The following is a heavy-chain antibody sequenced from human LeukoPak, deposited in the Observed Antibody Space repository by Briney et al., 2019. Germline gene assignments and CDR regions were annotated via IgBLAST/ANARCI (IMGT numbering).Heavy chain of an antibody. Sequence: YAMSWVRXAPGKGLEWVSAISGSGGSTYYADSVKGRFTISRDNSKNTLYLQMNSLRAEDTAVYYCAKPRPVEVVPAAMDVWGQGTTVTVSS. D-gene: IGHD2-2*01. J-gene: IGHJ6*02. CDR2: ISGSGGST. CDR1: YA. CDR3: AKPRPVEVVPAAMDV. V-gene: IGHV3-23*01.